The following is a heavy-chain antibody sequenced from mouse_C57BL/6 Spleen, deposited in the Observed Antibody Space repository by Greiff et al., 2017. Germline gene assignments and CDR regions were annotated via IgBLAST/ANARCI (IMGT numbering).Heavy chain of an antibody. V-gene: IGHV5-6*01. CDR3: ARHGMVTTNDYAMDY. CDR2: ISSGGSYT. D-gene: IGHD2-2*01. Sequence: EVMLVESGGDLVKPGGSLKLSCAASGFTFSSYGMSWVRQTPDKRLEWVATISSGGSYTYYPDSVKGRFTISRDNAKNTLYLQMSSLKSEDTAMYYCARHGMVTTNDYAMDYWGQGTSVTVSS. CDR1: GFTFSSYG. J-gene: IGHJ4*01.